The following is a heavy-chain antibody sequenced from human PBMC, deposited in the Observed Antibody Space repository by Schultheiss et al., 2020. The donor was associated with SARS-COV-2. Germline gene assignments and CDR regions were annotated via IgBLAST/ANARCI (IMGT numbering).Heavy chain of an antibody. Sequence: GGSLRLSCAASGFTFSSYWMSWVRQAPGKGLEWVGRIKSKTDGGTTDYAAPVKGRFTISRDNSKNTLYLQMNSLRAEDTAVYYCARARRLVNPIVVPAAIQYWGQGTLVTVSS. D-gene: IGHD2-2*02. CDR3: ARARRLVNPIVVPAAIQY. CDR2: IKSKTDGGTT. CDR1: GFTFSSYW. V-gene: IGHV3-15*01. J-gene: IGHJ4*02.